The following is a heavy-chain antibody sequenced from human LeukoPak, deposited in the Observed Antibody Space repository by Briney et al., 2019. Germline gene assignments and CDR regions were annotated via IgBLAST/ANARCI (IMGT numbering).Heavy chain of an antibody. CDR3: ARGYYYDSSGYYWFGSPRSHDAFDI. V-gene: IGHV1-8*01. J-gene: IGHJ3*02. CDR2: MNPNSGNT. CDR1: GYSFNSYD. Sequence: ASVKVSCKASGYSFNSYDINWVRQATGQGLEWMGWMNPNSGNTGYAQKFQGRVTMTRNTSISTAYMELSSLRSEDTAVYYCARGYYYDSSGYYWFGSPRSHDAFDIWGQGTMVTVSS. D-gene: IGHD3-22*01.